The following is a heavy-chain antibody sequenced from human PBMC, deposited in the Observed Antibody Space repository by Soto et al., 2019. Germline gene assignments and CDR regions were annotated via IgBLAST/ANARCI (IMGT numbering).Heavy chain of an antibody. CDR3: AKDKWAIGYSYAIKVTLFNY. D-gene: IGHD5-18*01. CDR1: GFTCRSYG. Sequence: GGSQRLSCAASGFTCRSYGMHWVRQAPGKGLEWVAVISYDGSNKYYADSVKGRFTISRDNSKNTLYLQMNSLRAEDTAVYYCAKDKWAIGYSYAIKVTLFNYWGQGTLVTVSS. CDR2: ISYDGSNK. V-gene: IGHV3-30*18. J-gene: IGHJ4*02.